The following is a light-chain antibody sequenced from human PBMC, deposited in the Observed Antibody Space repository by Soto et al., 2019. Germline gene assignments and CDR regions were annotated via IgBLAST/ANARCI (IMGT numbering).Light chain of an antibody. V-gene: IGKV3-20*01. CDR3: QQYGSSPPYT. CDR2: GAS. Sequence: EIVLTQSPGTLSLSPGERATLSCRASQSVSSSYLAWYQQKPGQAPRLLIYGASSRATGIPDWFSGSGPGTDFTLTISRLEPEDFAVYYCQQYGSSPPYTFGQGTKLEIK. J-gene: IGKJ2*01. CDR1: QSVSSSY.